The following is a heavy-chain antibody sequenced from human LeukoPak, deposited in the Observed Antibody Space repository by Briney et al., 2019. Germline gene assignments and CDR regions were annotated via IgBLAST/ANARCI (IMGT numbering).Heavy chain of an antibody. CDR3: AKDALGYSYGYGYFDY. CDR2: ISYDGSNK. J-gene: IGHJ4*02. Sequence: GRSLRLSCAASGFTFSSYGMHWVRQAPGKGLEWVAVISYDGSNKYYADSVKGRSTISRDNSKNTLYLQMNSLRAEDTAVYYCAKDALGYSYGYGYFDYWGQGTLVTVSS. D-gene: IGHD5-18*01. CDR1: GFTFSSYG. V-gene: IGHV3-30*18.